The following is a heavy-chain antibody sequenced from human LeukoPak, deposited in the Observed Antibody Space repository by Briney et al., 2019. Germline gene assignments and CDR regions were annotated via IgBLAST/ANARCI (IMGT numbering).Heavy chain of an antibody. Sequence: GGSLRLSCAASGFTFSSYEMNWARQAPGKGLEWVSYISSSGSTIYYADSVKGRFTISRDNAKNSLYLQMNSLRAEDTAVYYCARDGYDFWSGIDYWGQGTLVTVSS. V-gene: IGHV3-48*03. CDR2: ISSSGSTI. CDR1: GFTFSSYE. D-gene: IGHD3-3*01. J-gene: IGHJ4*02. CDR3: ARDGYDFWSGIDY.